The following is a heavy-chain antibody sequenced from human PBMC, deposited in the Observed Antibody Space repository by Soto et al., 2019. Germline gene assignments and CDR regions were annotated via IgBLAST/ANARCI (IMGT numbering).Heavy chain of an antibody. J-gene: IGHJ4*02. V-gene: IGHV3-23*01. CDR1: GFTFSDFA. CDR2: ASGSGSGT. CDR3: AKGRPGVAAAPDY. Sequence: AGSLRLSCAASGFTFSDFAMAWVRQAPGKGLEWVSSASGSGSGTYYADSVKGRFTISRDNSKNTLFLHMTNLRAGDTAVYFCAKGRPGVAAAPDYWGQGTLVTVSS. D-gene: IGHD2-21*01.